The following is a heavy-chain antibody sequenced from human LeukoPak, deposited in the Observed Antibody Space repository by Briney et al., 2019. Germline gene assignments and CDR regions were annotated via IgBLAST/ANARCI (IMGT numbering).Heavy chain of an antibody. D-gene: IGHD3-3*01. J-gene: IGHJ5*02. CDR3: ARDYEDYDFWSGQSGWFDP. Sequence: GGSLRLSCVASGFTFSTYAMHWVRQAPGKGLEWVSSFSGSGGGGGDTYYADSVKGRFTISRDNSKNTLYLQMNSLRAEDTAVYYCARDYEDYDFWSGQSGWFDPWGQGTLVTVSS. V-gene: IGHV3-23*01. CDR2: FSGSGGGGGDT. CDR1: GFTFSTYA.